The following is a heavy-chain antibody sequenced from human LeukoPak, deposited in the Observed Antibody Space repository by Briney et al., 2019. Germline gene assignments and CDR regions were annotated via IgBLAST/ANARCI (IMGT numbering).Heavy chain of an antibody. D-gene: IGHD2-15*01. CDR1: GGSFSGYY. J-gene: IGHJ4*02. Sequence: PSETLSLTCAVYGGSFSGYYWSWIRQPPGKGLEWIGEINHSGSTNYNPSLKSRVTISVDTSKDQFSLKLSSETAADTAVYYCARGGPRYCSGGSCYFGYWGQGTLVTVSS. CDR2: INHSGST. V-gene: IGHV4-34*01. CDR3: ARGGPRYCSGGSCYFGY.